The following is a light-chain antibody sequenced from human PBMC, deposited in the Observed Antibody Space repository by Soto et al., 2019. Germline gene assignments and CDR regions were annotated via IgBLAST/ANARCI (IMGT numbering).Light chain of an antibody. CDR1: SSDVGGYNY. V-gene: IGLV2-8*01. Sequence: QSVLTQPPSASGSPGQSVTISCTGTSSDVGGYNYVSWYQQHPGKAPKLMIYEVNERPSGVPDRFSGSKSGNTASLTVSGLQADDEADYYCSSYAGRNNFHVVFGGGSLLTVL. J-gene: IGLJ2*01. CDR2: EVN. CDR3: SSYAGRNNFHVV.